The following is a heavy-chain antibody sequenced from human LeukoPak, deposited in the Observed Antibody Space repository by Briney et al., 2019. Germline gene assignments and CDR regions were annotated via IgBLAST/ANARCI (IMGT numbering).Heavy chain of an antibody. V-gene: IGHV1-2*02. CDR1: GGTSSSYA. D-gene: IGHD6-13*01. J-gene: IGHJ4*02. CDR2: INPNSGGT. CDR3: AREVAAGSFDY. Sequence: GASVKVSCKASGGTSSSYAISWVRQAPGQGLEWMGWINPNSGGTNYAQKFQGRVTMTRDTSISTAYMELSRLRSDDTAVYYCAREVAAGSFDYWGQGTLVTVSS.